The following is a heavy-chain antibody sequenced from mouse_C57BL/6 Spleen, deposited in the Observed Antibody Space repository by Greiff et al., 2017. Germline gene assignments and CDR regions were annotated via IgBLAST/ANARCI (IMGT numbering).Heavy chain of an antibody. Sequence: QVQLQQPGAELVKPGASVKLSCKASGYTFTSYWMTWVKQMPGQGLEWIGDICPGSGSTYYNEKFKSKTTLTVDTSSSTAYMQLSSLTSEDSAVYYCARSSSCLAWLAYWGQGTLVTVSA. J-gene: IGHJ3*01. CDR1: GYTFTSYW. D-gene: IGHD1-1*01. CDR3: ARSSSCLAWLAY. V-gene: IGHV1-55*01. CDR2: ICPGSGST.